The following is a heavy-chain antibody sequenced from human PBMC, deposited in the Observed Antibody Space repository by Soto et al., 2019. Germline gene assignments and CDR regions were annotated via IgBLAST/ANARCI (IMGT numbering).Heavy chain of an antibody. V-gene: IGHV3-7*01. D-gene: IGHD2-21*01. CDR2: INQDGSER. J-gene: IGHJ4*02. CDR1: GFTFRTYW. Sequence: GGSLRLSCAASGFTFRTYWMTWVRQAPGKGLEWVANINQDGSERYNVDSVKDRFTISRDNAKNSLFLQMNSLRAEDTAVYYCVRAPIPRPYYFDSWGQGSPVTVSS. CDR3: VRAPIPRPYYFDS.